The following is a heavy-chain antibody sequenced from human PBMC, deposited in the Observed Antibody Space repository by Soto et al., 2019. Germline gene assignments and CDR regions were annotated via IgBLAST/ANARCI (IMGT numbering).Heavy chain of an antibody. CDR1: GFTFSSYS. CDR2: ISSSSSYI. J-gene: IGHJ4*02. D-gene: IGHD6-19*01. Sequence: GGSLRLSCAASGFTFSSYSMNWVRQAPGKGLEWVSSISSSSSYIYYADSVKGRFTISRDNAKNSLYLQMNSLRAEDTAVYYCARDRHSSGWYFGYWGQGTLVTVSS. CDR3: ARDRHSSGWYFGY. V-gene: IGHV3-21*01.